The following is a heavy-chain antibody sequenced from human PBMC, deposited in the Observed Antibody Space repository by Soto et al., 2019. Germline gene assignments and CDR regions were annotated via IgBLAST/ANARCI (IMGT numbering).Heavy chain of an antibody. J-gene: IGHJ6*02. D-gene: IGHD3-22*01. V-gene: IGHV1-69*13. Sequence: SVKVSCKASGGTFSSYAITWVRQAPGQGLEWMGGIIPIFGTANYAQKYQGRVTITADESTSTAYMELSILRSEDTALYYCARDSSGYYDYYYYYGMDVWGQGTTVTVSS. CDR2: IIPIFGTA. CDR1: GGTFSSYA. CDR3: ARDSSGYYDYYYYYGMDV.